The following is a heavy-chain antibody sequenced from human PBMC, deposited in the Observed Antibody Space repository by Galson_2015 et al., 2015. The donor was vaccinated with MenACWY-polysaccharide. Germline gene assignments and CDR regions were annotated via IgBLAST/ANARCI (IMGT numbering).Heavy chain of an antibody. CDR2: ISTRGSDI. Sequence: SLRLSCAASGFTFSSYELSWVRQVPGKGLEWVSYISTRGSDIYYADSVKGRFTVSRDNAKSSLSLQMNSLRAEDTAVYFCVRCPLYGGDTPPFWGQGTLVTVSS. J-gene: IGHJ4*02. V-gene: IGHV3-48*03. D-gene: IGHD2-21*02. CDR3: VRCPLYGGDTPPF. CDR1: GFTFSSYE.